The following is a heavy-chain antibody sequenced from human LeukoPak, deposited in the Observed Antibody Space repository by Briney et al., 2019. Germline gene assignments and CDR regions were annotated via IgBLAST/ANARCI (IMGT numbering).Heavy chain of an antibody. CDR3: ARGIVGATGGGFDY. J-gene: IGHJ4*02. CDR1: GFTFSSYG. D-gene: IGHD1-26*01. CDR2: IWYDGSNK. V-gene: IGHV3-33*01. Sequence: PGGSLRLSCAASGFTFSSYGMHWVRQAPGKGLEWVAVIWYDGSNKYYADSVKGRFTISRDNAKNSLYLQMNSLRAEDTAVYYCARGIVGATGGGFDYWGQGTLVTVSS.